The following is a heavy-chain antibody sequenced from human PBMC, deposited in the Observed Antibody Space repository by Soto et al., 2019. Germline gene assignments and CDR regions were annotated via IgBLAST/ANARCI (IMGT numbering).Heavy chain of an antibody. CDR3: ARGPTQADFHY. CDR1: GFTVSSNY. V-gene: IGHV3-66*01. J-gene: IGHJ4*02. Sequence: EVQLVESGGGMVQPGGSLRLSCAPSGFTVSSNYMIWVRQAPGKGLEWVSIIYSGGSTYYADSVKGRITISRDNSKNTLYLQMNRLRAEDTAVYYCARGPTQADFHYWGQGTLVTVSS. CDR2: IYSGGST.